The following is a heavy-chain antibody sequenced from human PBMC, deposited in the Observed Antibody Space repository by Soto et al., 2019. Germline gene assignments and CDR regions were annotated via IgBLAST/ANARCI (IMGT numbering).Heavy chain of an antibody. V-gene: IGHV4-59*01. Sequence: SETLSLTCTVSGGSISSYYWSWIRQPPGKGLEWIGYIYYSGSTNYNPSLKSRVTISVDTSKNQFSLKLSSVTAADTAVYYCARTLGYCSGGSCHVDAFDIWCPGPMVTVSS. CDR3: ARTLGYCSGGSCHVDAFDI. D-gene: IGHD2-15*01. CDR2: IYYSGST. CDR1: GGSISSYY. J-gene: IGHJ3*02.